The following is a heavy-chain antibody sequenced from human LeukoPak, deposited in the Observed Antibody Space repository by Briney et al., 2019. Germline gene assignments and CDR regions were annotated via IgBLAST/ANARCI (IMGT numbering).Heavy chain of an antibody. J-gene: IGHJ4*02. CDR3: ARAAYDSSGYLTL. D-gene: IGHD3-22*01. CDR2: ITNDGSST. V-gene: IGHV3-74*01. Sequence: QPGGSLRLSCAASGLTFSSHWMHWVRQAPGKGLVWVSRITNDGSSTTYADSVKGRFTISRDNAKNTLFLQMNSLRAEDTSVYYCARAAYDSSGYLTLWGQGTLVTVSS. CDR1: GLTFSSHW.